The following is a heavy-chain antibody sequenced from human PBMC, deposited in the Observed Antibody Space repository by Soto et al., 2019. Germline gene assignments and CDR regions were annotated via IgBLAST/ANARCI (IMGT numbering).Heavy chain of an antibody. CDR2: IIPILGIA. CDR3: AREYSSSSGARY. J-gene: IGHJ4*02. Sequence: QVQLVQSGAEVKKPGSSVKVSCKASGGTFSSYTISWVRQAPGQGLEWMGRIIPILGIANYAQKFEGRVRITADKSTSTAYMELSSLRSEDTAVYYCAREYSSSSGARYWGQGTLVTVSS. D-gene: IGHD6-6*01. CDR1: GGTFSSYT. V-gene: IGHV1-69*08.